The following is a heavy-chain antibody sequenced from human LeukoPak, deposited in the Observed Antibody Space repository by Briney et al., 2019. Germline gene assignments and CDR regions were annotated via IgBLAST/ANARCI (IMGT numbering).Heavy chain of an antibody. CDR2: ISNSGGST. J-gene: IGHJ5*02. CDR3: AKGTTVIRGGWFDP. Sequence: GGSLRLSCAASGFTFSNYAMSWVRQALGKGLEWVSTISNSGGSTYCADSVKGRFTISRDNSKNTLYLQMNSLRAEDTAVYYCAKGTTVIRGGWFDPWGQGTLVTVSS. CDR1: GFTFSNYA. V-gene: IGHV3-23*01. D-gene: IGHD4-17*01.